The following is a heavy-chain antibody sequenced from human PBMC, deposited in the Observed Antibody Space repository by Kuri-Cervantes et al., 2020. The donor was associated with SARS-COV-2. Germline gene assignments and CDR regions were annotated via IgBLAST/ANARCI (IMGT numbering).Heavy chain of an antibody. CDR3: ARGARPGGEEMATIVHFDY. V-gene: IGHV3-30*10. CDR1: GFGFSGYP. Sequence: GGSLRLSCAASGFGFSGYPVHWVRQAPGKGLEWVAVISSDGTKTYYTDSVKGRFTISRDKSKNSLDLQMNSLRIEDTAVYYCARGARPGGEEMATIVHFDYWGQGTLVTVSS. CDR2: ISSDGTKT. D-gene: IGHD5-24*01. J-gene: IGHJ4*02.